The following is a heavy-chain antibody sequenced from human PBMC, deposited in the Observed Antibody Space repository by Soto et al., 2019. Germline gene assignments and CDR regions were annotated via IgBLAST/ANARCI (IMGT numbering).Heavy chain of an antibody. CDR3: AKGVSQYTPLALFDY. Sequence: GGSLRLSCAASGFTFSSYAMSWVRQAPGRGLEWVSTISGSDGRTYSTDSVKGRFTISRDNSRNTAYLQMNSLRVEDTAVYYCAKGVSQYTPLALFDYWGRGTLVTVSS. CDR2: ISGSDGRT. J-gene: IGHJ4*02. D-gene: IGHD5-18*01. V-gene: IGHV3-23*01. CDR1: GFTFSSYA.